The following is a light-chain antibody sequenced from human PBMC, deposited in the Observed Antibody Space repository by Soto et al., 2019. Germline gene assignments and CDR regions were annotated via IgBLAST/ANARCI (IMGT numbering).Light chain of an antibody. Sequence: DIQMTQSPSSLSASVGDRVTITCRASQSISSYLNWYQQKPGKAPKLLIYAASSMQSGVPSRFSGSGSGTEFTLTISILQPEDVATYYCQQSYSTPSITFGQGTLLEIK. V-gene: IGKV1-39*01. J-gene: IGKJ5*01. CDR3: QQSYSTPSIT. CDR1: QSISSY. CDR2: AAS.